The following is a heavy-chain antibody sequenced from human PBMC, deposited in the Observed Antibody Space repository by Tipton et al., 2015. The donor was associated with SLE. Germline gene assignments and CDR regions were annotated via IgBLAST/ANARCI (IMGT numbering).Heavy chain of an antibody. CDR2: ISGSGGSS. J-gene: IGHJ2*01. V-gene: IGHV3-23*01. CDR3: AKDDSSSWRYWYFDL. CDR1: GFTFSSFA. Sequence: SLRLSCGASGFTFSSFAMSWVRQAPGKGLEWVSAISGSGGSSYYADSVKGRFTISRDNSKNTLYLQMNSLRAEDTAVYFCAKDDSSSWRYWYFDLWGRGTLVTVSS. D-gene: IGHD6-13*01.